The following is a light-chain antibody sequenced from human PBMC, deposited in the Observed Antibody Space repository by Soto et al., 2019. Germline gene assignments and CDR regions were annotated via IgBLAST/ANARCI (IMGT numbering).Light chain of an antibody. CDR2: EAS. J-gene: IGKJ1*01. CDR3: QQYKSYFRT. V-gene: IGKV1-5*03. CDR1: QRINRW. Sequence: DIQMTQSPSTLSASVGDRVTITCRASQRINRWLAWYQQSPGKAPKLLIYEASSLESGVPSRFSGSGTGTALTLTISILQPDDIATYSWQQYKSYFRTFGQGTKVEIK.